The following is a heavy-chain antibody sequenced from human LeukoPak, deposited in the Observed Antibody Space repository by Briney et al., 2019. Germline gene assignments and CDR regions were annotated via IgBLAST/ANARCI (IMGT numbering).Heavy chain of an antibody. V-gene: IGHV4-34*01. Sequence: SETLSLTCAVYGGSFSGYYWSWIRQPPGKGLEWVGEINHSGSTNYNPSLKSRVTISVDTSKNQCSLKLSSVTAADTAVYYCARWISEVRYYYDSSGYPYYFDYWGQGTLVTVSS. J-gene: IGHJ4*02. CDR3: ARWISEVRYYYDSSGYPYYFDY. D-gene: IGHD3-22*01. CDR1: GGSFSGYY. CDR2: INHSGST.